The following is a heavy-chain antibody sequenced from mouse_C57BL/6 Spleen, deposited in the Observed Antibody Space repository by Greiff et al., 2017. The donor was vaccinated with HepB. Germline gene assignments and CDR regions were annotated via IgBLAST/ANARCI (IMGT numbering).Heavy chain of an antibody. V-gene: IGHV1-5*01. Sequence: EVQLQQSGTVLARPGASVKMSCKTSGYTFTSYWMHWVKQRPGQGLEWIGAIYPGNSDTSYNQKFKGKAKLTAVTSASTAYMKLSSLTNEDSAVYYGTRKKDGNSLFDYWGQGTTLTVSS. CDR3: TRKKDGNSLFDY. CDR2: IYPGNSDT. J-gene: IGHJ2*01. D-gene: IGHD2-1*01. CDR1: GYTFTSYW.